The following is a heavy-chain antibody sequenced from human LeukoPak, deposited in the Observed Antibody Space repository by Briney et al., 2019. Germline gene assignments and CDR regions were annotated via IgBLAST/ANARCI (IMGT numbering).Heavy chain of an antibody. J-gene: IGHJ4*02. V-gene: IGHV1-69*05. Sequence: ASVKVSCKASGGTFSSYAISWVRQAPGQGLEWMGGIIPIFGTANYAQKFQGRVTITTDESTSTAYMELSSLRSEDTAVYYCAIGQERLQPHAPCDYWGQGTLVTVSS. CDR2: IIPIFGTA. CDR1: GGTFSSYA. CDR3: AIGQERLQPHAPCDY. D-gene: IGHD5-24*01.